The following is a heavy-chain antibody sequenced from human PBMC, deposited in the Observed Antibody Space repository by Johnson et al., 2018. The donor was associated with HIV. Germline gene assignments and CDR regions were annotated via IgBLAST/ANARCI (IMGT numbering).Heavy chain of an antibody. CDR3: AKTYYYDSSGSRAFDI. CDR1: GFTFSNYG. D-gene: IGHD3-22*01. V-gene: IGHV3-30*02. J-gene: IGHJ3*02. CDR2: IRYDGSNK. Sequence: QVQLVESWGGVVQPGGSLRLSCAASGFTFSNYGMHWVRQAPGKGLEWVAFIRYDGSNKYYADSVKGRFTISRDNSKNTLYLQMNILRADDTAVYYCAKTYYYDSSGSRAFDIWGQGTMVTVSS.